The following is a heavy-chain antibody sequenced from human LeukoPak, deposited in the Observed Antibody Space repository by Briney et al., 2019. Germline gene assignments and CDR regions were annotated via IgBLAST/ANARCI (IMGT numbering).Heavy chain of an antibody. V-gene: IGHV3-64*01. J-gene: IGHJ4*02. CDR1: GFTFSDYA. D-gene: IGHD1-1*01. CDR2: IGPIGVYT. Sequence: PGGSLRLSCAASGFTFSDYAMHWVRRAPGKGLEFVSVIGPIGVYTYYANSVKGRFTISRDNSKSTVSLQMGSLRDEDMAVYYCARSPPGRTNWNYYDYWGRGTLVTVSS. CDR3: ARSPPGRTNWNYYDY.